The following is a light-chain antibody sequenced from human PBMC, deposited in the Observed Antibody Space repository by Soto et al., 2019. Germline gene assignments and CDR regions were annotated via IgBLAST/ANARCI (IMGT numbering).Light chain of an antibody. CDR1: SSNIGNNY. J-gene: IGLJ3*02. V-gene: IGLV1-51*01. CDR3: CSYAGTYTLWV. CDR2: DNN. Sequence: QSVLTQPPSVSVAPGQKVTISCSGSSSNIGNNYVSWYQQLPGTAPKLLIYDNNKRPSGIPDRFSGSKSGNTASLTISGLQAEDEADYYCCSYAGTYTLWVFGGGTQLTVL.